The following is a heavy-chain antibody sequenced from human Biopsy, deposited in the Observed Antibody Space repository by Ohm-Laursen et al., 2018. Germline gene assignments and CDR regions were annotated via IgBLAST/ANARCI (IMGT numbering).Heavy chain of an antibody. D-gene: IGHD2-2*02. CDR3: AKGGYCSVTSCNMDVDY. CDR1: RFTFNNYA. Sequence: SLRLSCAASRFTFNNYAMHWVRQAPGKGLEWVSTISANGVTTFYADSVKGRFTISRDGSSDTLYLQMHSLRADDTALYYCAKGGYCSVTSCNMDVDYWGQGALVTVSS. J-gene: IGHJ4*02. CDR2: ISANGVTT. V-gene: IGHV3-23*01.